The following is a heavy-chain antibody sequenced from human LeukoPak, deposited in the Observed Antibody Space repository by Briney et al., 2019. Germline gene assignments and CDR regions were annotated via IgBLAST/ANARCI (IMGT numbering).Heavy chain of an antibody. CDR2: MNPNSGNT. CDR3: ARAAIRGGYSYGFYYCYYYYMDV. CDR1: GYTFTSYG. J-gene: IGHJ6*03. D-gene: IGHD5-18*01. V-gene: IGHV1-8*03. Sequence: ASVKVSCKASGYTFTSYGISWVRQAPGQGLEWMGWMNPNSGNTGYAQKFQGRVTITRNTSISTAYMELSSLRSEDTAVYYCARAAIRGGYSYGFYYCYYYYMDVWGKGTTVTVSS.